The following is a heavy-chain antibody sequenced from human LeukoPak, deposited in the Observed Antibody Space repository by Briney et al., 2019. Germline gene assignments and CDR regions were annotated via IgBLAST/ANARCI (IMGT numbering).Heavy chain of an antibody. J-gene: IGHJ4*02. D-gene: IGHD3-22*01. CDR2: IYYSGST. CDR1: GGSISSSSYY. V-gene: IGHV4-39*01. Sequence: SETLSLTCTVSGGSISSSSYYWGWIRQPPGKGLEWIGSIYYSGSTYYNPSLKSRVTISVDTSKNQFSLKLSSVTAADTAVYYCARGVRVPMIVVVIILDYWGQGTLVTVSS. CDR3: ARGVRVPMIVVVIILDY.